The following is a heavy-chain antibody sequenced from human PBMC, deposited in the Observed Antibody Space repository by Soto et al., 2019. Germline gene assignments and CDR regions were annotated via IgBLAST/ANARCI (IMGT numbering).Heavy chain of an antibody. Sequence: GGSLRLSCAASGFTFSSYGMHWVRQAPGKGLEWVAVIWYDGSNKYYADSVKGRFTISRDNSKNTLYLQMNSLRAEDTAVYYCARDPDTYYDFWSGYRSSYYFDYWGQGTLVTVSS. D-gene: IGHD3-3*01. CDR2: IWYDGSNK. V-gene: IGHV3-33*01. CDR3: ARDPDTYYDFWSGYRSSYYFDY. CDR1: GFTFSSYG. J-gene: IGHJ4*02.